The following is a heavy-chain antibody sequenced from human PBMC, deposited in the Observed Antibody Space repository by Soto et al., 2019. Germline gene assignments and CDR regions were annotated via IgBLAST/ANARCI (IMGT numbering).Heavy chain of an antibody. CDR1: GFTFSSFA. Sequence: GGSLRLSCAASGFTFSSFAMNWVRQAPGKGLEWVSTISGSGARTYYADSVKGRFTISRDNSKTTLDLQMNSLRAEDTAVHYCAKNIVPGRGLLSDYWGQGTLVTVSS. J-gene: IGHJ4*02. D-gene: IGHD2-8*01. CDR2: ISGSGART. V-gene: IGHV3-23*01. CDR3: AKNIVPGRGLLSDY.